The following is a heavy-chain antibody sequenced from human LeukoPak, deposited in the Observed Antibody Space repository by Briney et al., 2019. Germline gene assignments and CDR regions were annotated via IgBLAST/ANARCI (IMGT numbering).Heavy chain of an antibody. CDR3: AREYSSSSGSVSDY. Sequence: PGGSLRLSCAASGFTFSSYNMNWVRQAPGKGLEWVLDISSSSSTIYYADSVKGRFTISRDNAKNSLYLQMNSLRDEDTAVYYCAREYSSSSGSVSDYWGQGTLVTVSS. D-gene: IGHD6-6*01. J-gene: IGHJ4*02. CDR1: GFTFSSYN. V-gene: IGHV3-48*02. CDR2: ISSSSSTI.